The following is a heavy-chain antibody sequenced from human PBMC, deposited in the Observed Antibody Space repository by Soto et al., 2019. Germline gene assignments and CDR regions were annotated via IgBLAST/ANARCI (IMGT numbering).Heavy chain of an antibody. CDR1: GLTFSSYA. Sequence: GGSLRLSSAASGLTFSSYAMSWVRQAPGKGLEWVSGISGSGDSIYYADSVKGRFTISRDNSKNTLYLQMNSLGAEDTDVYYCAKTVPGTKYWGQGTLATVSS. J-gene: IGHJ4*02. V-gene: IGHV3-23*01. CDR3: AKTVPGTKY. D-gene: IGHD6-13*01. CDR2: ISGSGDSI.